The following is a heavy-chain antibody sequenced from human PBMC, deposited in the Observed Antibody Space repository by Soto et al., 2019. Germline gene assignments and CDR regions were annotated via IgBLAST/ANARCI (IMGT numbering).Heavy chain of an antibody. CDR3: AKDEPTVVTGGLHFDL. D-gene: IGHD4-17*01. CDR2: ISGRGGST. J-gene: IGHJ2*01. CDR1: GFTFSSYA. V-gene: IGHV3-23*01. Sequence: EVQLLESGGGLVQPGGSLRLSCAASGFTFSSYAMSWVRQAPGKGLEWVSAISGRGGSTYYADSVKGRFTISRDNSKNTRYLQMNSLRAEGEAVYYCAKDEPTVVTGGLHFDLWGRGTLVTVSS.